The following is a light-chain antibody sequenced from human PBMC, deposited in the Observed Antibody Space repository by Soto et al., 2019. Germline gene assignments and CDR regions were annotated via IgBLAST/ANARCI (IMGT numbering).Light chain of an antibody. J-gene: IGKJ3*01. CDR1: QSVGSL. Sequence: EIVLTQSPGTLSLSPGERAILSCRASQSVGSLLAWYQHNPGQAPRLLIFDASYRAAGIPARFRGSGSGTDFTLTIDSLEPEDFAVYYCHQYNSWPRGTFGPGTKVEIK. V-gene: IGKV3-11*01. CDR2: DAS. CDR3: HQYNSWPRGT.